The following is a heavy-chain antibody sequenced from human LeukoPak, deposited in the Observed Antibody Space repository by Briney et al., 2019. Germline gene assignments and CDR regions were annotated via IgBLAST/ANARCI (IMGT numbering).Heavy chain of an antibody. CDR3: ARDMGITGADDC. V-gene: IGHV3-48*01. D-gene: IGHD6-13*01. Sequence: GGSLRLSCAASGFTFSSYSMTWVRQAPGKGLEWVSYISRSSSIIYYADSVKGRFTISRDNAKNSLSPQMNSLRVEDTAVYYCARDMGITGADDCWGQGTLVIVSS. CDR1: GFTFSSYS. CDR2: ISRSSSII. J-gene: IGHJ4*02.